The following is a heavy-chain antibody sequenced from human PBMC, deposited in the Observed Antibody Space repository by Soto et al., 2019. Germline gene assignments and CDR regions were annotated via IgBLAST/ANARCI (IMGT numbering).Heavy chain of an antibody. Sequence: QVQLVQSGAEVKKPGSSVKVSCKASGGTFSSYAISWVRQAPGQGVEWMGGIIPIFGTANYAQKFQGRVTITADESTSTAYMELSSLGSEDTVVYYCARDGGSCSGGSCYSRWYYFDYWGQGTLVTVSS. CDR3: ARDGGSCSGGSCYSRWYYFDY. CDR1: GGTFSSYA. V-gene: IGHV1-69*01. D-gene: IGHD2-15*01. J-gene: IGHJ4*02. CDR2: IIPIFGTA.